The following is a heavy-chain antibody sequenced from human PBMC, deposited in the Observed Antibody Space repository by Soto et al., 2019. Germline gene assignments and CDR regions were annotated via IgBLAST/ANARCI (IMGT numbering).Heavy chain of an antibody. V-gene: IGHV1-69*13. CDR1: GGTFSSYA. CDR3: ACAGVTTSYYYYGMDV. D-gene: IGHD4-17*01. CDR2: ITPIFGTA. J-gene: IGHJ6*02. Sequence: SVKVSCKASGGTFSSYAISWVRQAPGQGLEWMGGITPIFGTANYAQKFQGRVTITADESTSTAYMELSSLRSEDTAVYYCACAGVTTSYYYYGMDVWGQGTTVTVSS.